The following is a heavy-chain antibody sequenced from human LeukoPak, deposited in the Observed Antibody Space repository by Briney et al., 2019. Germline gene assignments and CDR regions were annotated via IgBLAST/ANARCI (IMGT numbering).Heavy chain of an antibody. J-gene: IGHJ6*03. Sequence: ASVKVSCKASGYTFTSYAMNWVRQAPGQGLEWMGWINTNTGNPTYAQGFTGRFVFSLDTSVSTAYLQISSLKAEDTAVYYCAGNTITMVRGALYYYYYYYMDVWGKGTTVTVSS. CDR1: GYTFTSYA. CDR3: AGNTITMVRGALYYYYYYYMDV. D-gene: IGHD3-10*01. V-gene: IGHV7-4-1*02. CDR2: INTNTGNP.